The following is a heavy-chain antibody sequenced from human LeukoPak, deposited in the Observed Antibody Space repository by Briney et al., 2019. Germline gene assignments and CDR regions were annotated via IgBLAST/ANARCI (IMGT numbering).Heavy chain of an antibody. CDR3: ARGWELRVLDWFDP. D-gene: IGHD1-26*01. CDR2: INPNSGGT. CDR1: AYTFTAYY. J-gene: IGHJ5*02. V-gene: IGHV1-2*02. Sequence: GASVKVSCKASAYTFTAYYIHWVRQAPGQGLEWMGWINPNSGGTNYAQKFQGRVTMTRDTSISTAYMELSRLRSDDTAVYYCARGWELRVLDWFDPWGQGTLVTVSP.